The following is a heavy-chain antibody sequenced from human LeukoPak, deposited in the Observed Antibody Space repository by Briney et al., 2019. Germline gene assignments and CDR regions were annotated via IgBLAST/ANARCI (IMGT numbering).Heavy chain of an antibody. CDR2: IYHSGST. Sequence: SETLSLTCAVSGDSISSSNWWTWVRQPPGKGLEWIGEIYHSGSTNYNPSLKSRVTMSLDKSKNQFPLKLTSVTAADTAVYYCAREAAGQWFDPWGQGTLATVSS. CDR3: AREAAGQWFDP. D-gene: IGHD6-25*01. J-gene: IGHJ5*02. CDR1: GDSISSSNW. V-gene: IGHV4-4*02.